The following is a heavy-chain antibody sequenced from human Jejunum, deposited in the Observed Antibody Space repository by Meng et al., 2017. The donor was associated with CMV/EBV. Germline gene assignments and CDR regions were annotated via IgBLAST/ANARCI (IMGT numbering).Heavy chain of an antibody. CDR3: ARCPRDDDSGYWFFDN. J-gene: IGHJ4*02. D-gene: IGHD3-22*01. V-gene: IGHV4-34*01. CDR1: AGFFSVYS. Sequence: QVQAVAAGLLQPSEALSLTCAVDAGFFSVYSWSWLRQPPGKGLEWIGKNNYRGSTNYSPSLQSRVTMSLDTSKNQFSLKLTSVTAADTAMYYCARCPRDDDSGYWFFDNWGQGTLVTVSS. CDR2: NNYRGST.